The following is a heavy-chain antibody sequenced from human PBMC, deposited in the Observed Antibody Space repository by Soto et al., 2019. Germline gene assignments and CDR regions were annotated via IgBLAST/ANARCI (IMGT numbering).Heavy chain of an antibody. CDR1: GFIFKSFA. V-gene: IGHV3-30*03. D-gene: IGHD3-10*01. CDR2: ISYDEYNK. CDR3: ATWGWELFGFDQ. J-gene: IGHJ4*02. Sequence: HGGSLRLSCDASGFIFKSFAMHWVRQAPGKGLEWVALISYDEYNKVYTESVRGQFTISGDNSKNMMYLEMNSLRPEDTGVYHCATWGWELFGFDQWGQGTAVTVSS.